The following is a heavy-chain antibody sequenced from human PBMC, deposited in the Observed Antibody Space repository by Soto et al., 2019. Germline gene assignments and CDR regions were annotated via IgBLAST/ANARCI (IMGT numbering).Heavy chain of an antibody. CDR1: GYTFTGYY. D-gene: IGHD3-22*01. Sequence: QVQLVQSGAEVKKPGASMKVSCKASGYTFTGYYMHWVRQAPGQGLEWMGWINPNSGGTNYAQKFQGWVTMTRDTSISTAYMELSRLRSDDTAVYYCARDRDYDSSGYYWGDYYYYGMDVWGQGTTVTVSS. CDR2: INPNSGGT. V-gene: IGHV1-2*04. CDR3: ARDRDYDSSGYYWGDYYYYGMDV. J-gene: IGHJ6*02.